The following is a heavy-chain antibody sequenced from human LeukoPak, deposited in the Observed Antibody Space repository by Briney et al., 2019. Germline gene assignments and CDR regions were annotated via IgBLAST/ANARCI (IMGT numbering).Heavy chain of an antibody. J-gene: IGHJ4*02. CDR2: ISAYNGNT. D-gene: IGHD3-3*01. Sequence: ASVKVSCTPSGHTFTSYGISWVRQTPGQRLEWMGWISAYNGNTNYAQKLQGRVTMTTDTSTSTAYMELRCLRSDDTVVYYCARESGYYKAGAGGFDYWGQGTLVTVSS. CDR1: GHTFTSYG. V-gene: IGHV1-18*01. CDR3: ARESGYYKAGAGGFDY.